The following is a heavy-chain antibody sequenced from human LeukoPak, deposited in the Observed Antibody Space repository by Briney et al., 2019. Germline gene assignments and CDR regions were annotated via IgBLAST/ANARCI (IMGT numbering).Heavy chain of an antibody. V-gene: IGHV3-21*01. J-gene: IGHJ3*02. CDR1: GFTFSSYS. CDR2: ISSSSSYI. CDR3: AREPTERWLQYGAFDI. Sequence: GGSLRLSCAASGFTFSSYSMNWVRQAPGKRLEWVSSISSSSSYIYYADSVKGRFTISRDNAKNSLYLQMNSLRAEDTAVYYCAREPTERWLQYGAFDIWGQGPMVTVSS. D-gene: IGHD5-24*01.